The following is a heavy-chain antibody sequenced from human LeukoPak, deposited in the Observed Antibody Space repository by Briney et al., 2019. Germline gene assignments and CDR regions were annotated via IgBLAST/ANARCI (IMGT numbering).Heavy chain of an antibody. V-gene: IGHV3-48*02. Sequence: QPGGSLRLSCAASGFTVSTYCFNWVRQAPGKGLEWVAFIGTSSTIHYADSVKGRFTFSRDNAKNSLYLQMNSLRDEDTAVYYCARDGPAVTGNSHYGMDVWGQGTTVTVSS. J-gene: IGHJ6*02. CDR3: ARDGPAVTGNSHYGMDV. CDR2: IGTSSTI. D-gene: IGHD4-23*01. CDR1: GFTVSTYC.